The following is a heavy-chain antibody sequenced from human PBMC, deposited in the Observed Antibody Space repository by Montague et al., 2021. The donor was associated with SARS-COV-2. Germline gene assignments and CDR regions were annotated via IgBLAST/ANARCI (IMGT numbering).Heavy chain of an antibody. Sequence: SETLSLTCTVSGGSFSDDYWSWIRQSPGKGLEWIGEVYHSGSTTYNPSVRSRVLISIDTSRSQISLNLRSVTAADTAVYYCAREGSRIGMNRGVRSRPFDSWGQGTLVTVSS. CDR3: AREGSRIGMNRGVRSRPFDS. J-gene: IGHJ5*01. CDR1: GGSFSDDY. CDR2: VYHSGST. D-gene: IGHD3-10*01. V-gene: IGHV4-34*01.